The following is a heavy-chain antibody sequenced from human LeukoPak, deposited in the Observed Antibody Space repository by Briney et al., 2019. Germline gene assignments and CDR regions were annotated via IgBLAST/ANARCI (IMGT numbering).Heavy chain of an antibody. CDR1: GGSISSSSYY. D-gene: IGHD3-22*01. Sequence: PSETLSLTCTVSGGSISSSSYYWGWIRQPPGKGLEWIGSIYYSGSTYYNPSLKSRVTISVDTSKNQFSLKLSSVTAADTAVYYCARDPTPHYYDSSGYYDYWGQGTLVTVSS. V-gene: IGHV4-39*07. CDR2: IYYSGST. J-gene: IGHJ4*02. CDR3: ARDPTPHYYDSSGYYDY.